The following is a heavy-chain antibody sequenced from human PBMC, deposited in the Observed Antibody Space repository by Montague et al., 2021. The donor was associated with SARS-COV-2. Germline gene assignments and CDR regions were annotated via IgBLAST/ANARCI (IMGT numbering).Heavy chain of an antibody. Sequence: SLRLSCAASGFTFSSYAMHWVRQAPGKGLEYVSAISSNGGSTYYANSVKGRFTISRDNSRNTLYLQMGSLRAEDMAVYYCARDVGDYVDYWGQGTLVTVSS. CDR2: ISSNGGST. CDR1: GFTFSSYA. CDR3: ARDVGDYVDY. D-gene: IGHD3-16*01. J-gene: IGHJ4*02. V-gene: IGHV3-64*01.